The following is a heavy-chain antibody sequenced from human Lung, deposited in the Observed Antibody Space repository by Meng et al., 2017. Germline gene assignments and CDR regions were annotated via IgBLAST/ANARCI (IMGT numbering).Heavy chain of an antibody. J-gene: IGHJ4*02. CDR3: ATRGNPYLNC. CDR1: GYPLSSDG. V-gene: IGHV1-18*01. CDR2: INTYNGKT. Sequence: QLVQSGAEVKKPVASVRAACEASGYPLSSDGFSWGRQAPGQGLEWLGWINTYNGKTDYAQKFQGRITMTTDTFTSTAYMELRNLRSDDTAVYYCATRGNPYLNCWGQGTLVTVSS.